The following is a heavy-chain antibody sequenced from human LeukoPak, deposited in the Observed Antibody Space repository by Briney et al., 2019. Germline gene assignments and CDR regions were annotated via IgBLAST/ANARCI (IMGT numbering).Heavy chain of an antibody. CDR3: ARDSSMGWFGELRAFDY. J-gene: IGHJ4*02. CDR1: GGTFCSYA. V-gene: IGHV1-69*04. D-gene: IGHD3-10*01. Sequence: GASVKVSCKASGGTFCSYAISWVRQAPGQGLEWMGRIIPILGIANYAQKFQGRVTITADKSTSTAYMELSSLRSEDTAVYYCARDSSMGWFGELRAFDYWGQGTLVTVSS. CDR2: IIPILGIA.